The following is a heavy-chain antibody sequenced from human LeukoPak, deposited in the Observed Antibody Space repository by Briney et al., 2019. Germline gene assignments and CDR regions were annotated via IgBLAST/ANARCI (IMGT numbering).Heavy chain of an antibody. CDR3: ARGPYCSGGSCLDYYYYYYMDV. CDR2: INHSGRT. Sequence: PSETLSLTCAVYGGSFSGYYWSWIRQPPGKGLEWIGEINHSGRTNYNPSLKSRVTISVDTSKNQFSLKLSSVTAADTAVYYCARGPYCSGGSCLDYYYYYYMDVWGKGTTVTVSS. V-gene: IGHV4-34*01. D-gene: IGHD2-15*01. CDR1: GGSFSGYY. J-gene: IGHJ6*03.